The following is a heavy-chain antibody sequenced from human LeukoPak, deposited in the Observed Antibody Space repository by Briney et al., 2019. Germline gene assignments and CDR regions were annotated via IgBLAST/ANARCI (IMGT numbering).Heavy chain of an antibody. CDR2: INPGGGNT. J-gene: IGHJ3*02. D-gene: IGHD7-27*01. V-gene: IGHV1-46*01. CDR1: GDTFSRYY. Sequence: ASVKVSCKASGDTFSRYYIHWVRQAPGQRLEWMGIINPGGGNTNYAQKFQGRVTVTRDTSTTTVYLELSSLRSEDTAVYYCARDWNWGSSDAFDIWGQGTMVTVSS. CDR3: ARDWNWGSSDAFDI.